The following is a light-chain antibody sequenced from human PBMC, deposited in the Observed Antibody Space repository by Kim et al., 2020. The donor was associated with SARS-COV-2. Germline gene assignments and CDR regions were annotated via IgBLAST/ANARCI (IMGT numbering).Light chain of an antibody. CDR2: SNN. CDR1: SSNIGSNN. V-gene: IGLV1-44*01. Sequence: SELTQAPSASGTPGQRVTISCSGSSSNIGSNNVVWYQQLPGAAPNLLIYSNNQRPSGIPDRFSGSRSGTSASLAISGLQSGDEADYYCAVWDDSLKQGVFGGGTQLTVL. CDR3: AVWDDSLKQGV. J-gene: IGLJ3*02.